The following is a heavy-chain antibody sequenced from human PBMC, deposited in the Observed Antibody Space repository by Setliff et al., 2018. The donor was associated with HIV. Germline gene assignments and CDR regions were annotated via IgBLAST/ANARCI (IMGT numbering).Heavy chain of an antibody. CDR3: ARGHCSGTNCYGVDYYGMDV. CDR2: IYHSEYT. D-gene: IGHD2-2*01. V-gene: IGHV4-4*02. Sequence: SETLSLTCAVSGGSISSDNWWTWVRQPPGKGLEWIGEIYHSEYTNYNASLKSRVSMSVDKSKNQFSLKLTSVTAADTAVYYCARGHCSGTNCYGVDYYGMDVWGQGATVTLSS. CDR1: GGSISSDNW. J-gene: IGHJ6*02.